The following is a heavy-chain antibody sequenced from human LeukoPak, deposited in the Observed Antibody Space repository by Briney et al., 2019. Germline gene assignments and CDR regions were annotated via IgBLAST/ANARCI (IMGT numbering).Heavy chain of an antibody. D-gene: IGHD5-24*01. Sequence: PSDTLSLTCAVYGESLNYYYWSWIRQSPEKGLEWIGEVFDGKTTNYNPSLKSRVTISAVTSSNQFSLNLKSVTAADTAVYYCASGAWATRLHSWAQGTLVIVSS. CDR3: ASGAWATRLHS. J-gene: IGHJ4*02. CDR1: GESLNYYY. CDR2: VFDGKTT. V-gene: IGHV4-34*12.